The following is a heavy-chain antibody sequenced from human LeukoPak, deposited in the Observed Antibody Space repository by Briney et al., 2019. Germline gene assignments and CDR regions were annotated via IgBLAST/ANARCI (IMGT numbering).Heavy chain of an antibody. Sequence: SVKLSCKASGGTFSSYAISWVRHAPGQGLEFMGGIIPIFGTANYAQKFQGRVTITADESTSTAYMELSSLRSEDTAVYYCARSSLEQQLENRGKAPLDPWGQGTLVTVSS. V-gene: IGHV1-69*13. D-gene: IGHD6-13*01. CDR1: GGTFSSYA. CDR3: ARSSLEQQLENRGKAPLDP. CDR2: IIPIFGTA. J-gene: IGHJ5*02.